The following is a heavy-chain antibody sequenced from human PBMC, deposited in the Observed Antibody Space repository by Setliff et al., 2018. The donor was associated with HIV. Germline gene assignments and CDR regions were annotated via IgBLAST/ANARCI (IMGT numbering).Heavy chain of an antibody. Sequence: PGGSLRLSCTTSGFPFSRDWMHWVRQAPGKGLVWVSRINYDGTGTTYADSVKGRFTISRDDARNTVYLQMNSLRAEDTAVYYCARDLPLSGREGEFDYWGQGTQVTVSS. J-gene: IGHJ4*02. D-gene: IGHD6-19*01. CDR2: INYDGTGT. CDR3: ARDLPLSGREGEFDY. V-gene: IGHV3-74*01. CDR1: GFPFSRDW.